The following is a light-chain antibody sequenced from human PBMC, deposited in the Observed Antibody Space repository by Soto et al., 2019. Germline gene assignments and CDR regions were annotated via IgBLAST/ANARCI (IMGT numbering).Light chain of an antibody. CDR3: AAWDDTLSVYV. J-gene: IGLJ1*01. CDR2: RNN. V-gene: IGLV1-47*01. Sequence: QSVLTQPPSASGTPGQRVTISCSGSSSNIGSNYVYWYQQLPGTAPKLLIYRNNQRPSGVPDRFSGSKSGTSASLAISGLRSEDEADYYCAAWDDTLSVYVFGTGTKATAL. CDR1: SSNIGSNY.